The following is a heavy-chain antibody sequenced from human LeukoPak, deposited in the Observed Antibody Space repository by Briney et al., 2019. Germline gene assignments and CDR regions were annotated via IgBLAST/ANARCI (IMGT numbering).Heavy chain of an antibody. CDR2: ISGSGGST. Sequence: PGGSLRLSCAASGFTFSSYAMSWVRQAPGKGLEWVSAISGSGGSTYYADSVKGRFTISRDNSKNTLYLQMNSLRAEDTAVYYCAKGGAYSYDSSWFDLWGQGTLVTVSS. D-gene: IGHD3-22*01. CDR1: GFTFSSYA. V-gene: IGHV3-23*01. J-gene: IGHJ5*02. CDR3: AKGGAYSYDSSWFDL.